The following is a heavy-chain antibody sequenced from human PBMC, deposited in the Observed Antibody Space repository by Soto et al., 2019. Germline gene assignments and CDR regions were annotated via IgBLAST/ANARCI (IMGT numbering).Heavy chain of an antibody. CDR2: ISSSSSTI. D-gene: IGHD3-10*01. J-gene: IGHJ1*01. CDR1: GFTFSSYS. CDR3: ARATSFGELWH. V-gene: IGHV3-48*01. Sequence: GWSLRLSCAASGFTFSSYSMNWVRQAPGKGLEWVSYISSSSSTIYYADSVKGRFTISRDNAKNSLYLQMNSLRAEDTAVYYCARATSFGELWHWGQGTMVTVSS.